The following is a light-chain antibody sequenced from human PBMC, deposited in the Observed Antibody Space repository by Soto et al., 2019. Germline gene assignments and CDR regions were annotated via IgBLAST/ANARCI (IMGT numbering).Light chain of an antibody. Sequence: QSALTQPASVSGSPGQSITISCTGTSSDVGGYNYVSWYQHHPGKAPKLMIYDVSSRPSGVSNRFSGSKSGNTASLTISGLQAGDEADYYCSSCTSSRMHVVFGGGTKLTVL. CDR3: SSCTSSRMHVV. CDR2: DVS. CDR1: SSDVGGYNY. V-gene: IGLV2-14*03. J-gene: IGLJ2*01.